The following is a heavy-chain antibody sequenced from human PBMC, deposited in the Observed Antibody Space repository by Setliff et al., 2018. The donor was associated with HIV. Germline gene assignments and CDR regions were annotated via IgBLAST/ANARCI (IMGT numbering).Heavy chain of an antibody. V-gene: IGHV3-15*07. CDR1: DFTLNSAR. Sequence: SGGSLRLSCAASDFTLNSARINWVRQVPGKGLQWVGRIKTRAEGDITDYAALVMGRFSISRDSAKNSLYLQMNSLRADDTATYFCVRGPVSARRGTSNYYHILYCMDVWGKGTTVTVSS. CDR2: IKTRAEGDIT. J-gene: IGHJ6*03. CDR3: VRGPVSARRGTSNYYHILYCMDV. D-gene: IGHD3-10*01.